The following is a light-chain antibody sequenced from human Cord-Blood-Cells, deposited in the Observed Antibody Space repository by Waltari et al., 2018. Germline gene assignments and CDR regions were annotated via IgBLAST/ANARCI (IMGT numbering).Light chain of an antibody. CDR3: CSYAGSYNVV. CDR1: SSDVGGYNY. J-gene: IGLJ2*01. V-gene: IGLV2-11*01. CDR2: DVS. Sequence: QSALTQPRSVSGSPGQSVTISCTGTSSDVGGYNYVSWYQQHPGKAPKLMLYDVSKRPSGVPDRFSGSKSGNTASLTISGLQAEDEADYYCCSYAGSYNVVFGGGTKLTVL.